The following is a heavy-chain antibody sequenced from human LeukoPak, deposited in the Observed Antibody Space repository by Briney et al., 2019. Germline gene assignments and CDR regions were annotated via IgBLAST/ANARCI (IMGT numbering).Heavy chain of an antibody. J-gene: IGHJ6*02. CDR1: GGSISSYY. CDR3: ARFPTYYYYGMDV. Sequence: SETLSLTCTVSGGSISSYYWSWIRQPPGKGLEWIGYIYYSRSTNYNPSLKSRVTISVDTSKNQFSLKLSSVTAADTAVYYCARFPTYYYYGMDVWGQGTTVTVSS. V-gene: IGHV4-59*01. CDR2: IYYSRST.